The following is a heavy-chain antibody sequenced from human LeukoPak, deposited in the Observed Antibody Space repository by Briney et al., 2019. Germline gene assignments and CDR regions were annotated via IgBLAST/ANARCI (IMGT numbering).Heavy chain of an antibody. CDR3: VKDREYRGYDSSGAFDS. Sequence: GGSLRLSCAASVFTFDDYAMHWVRQAPGKGLEWGSGITWNSGPIGYADSVKGLFTITRDNAKSSLYLQMNSLRPEDTALYFCVKDREYRGYDSSGAFDSCGQGKMVTVSS. CDR2: ITWNSGPI. V-gene: IGHV3-9*01. D-gene: IGHD5-12*01. CDR1: VFTFDDYA. J-gene: IGHJ3*02.